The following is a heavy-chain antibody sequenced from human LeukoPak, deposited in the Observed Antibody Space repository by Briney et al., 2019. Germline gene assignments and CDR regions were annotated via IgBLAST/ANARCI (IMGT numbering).Heavy chain of an antibody. CDR1: GGSISSYY. Sequence: PSETLSLTCTVSGGSISSYYWSWIRQPAGKGLEWIGRIYTSGSTNYNPSLKSRVTMSVDTSKNQFSLKLSSVTAADTAVYYCARDRAYYYDSSGYYPPTYYLDYWGQGTLVTVSS. D-gene: IGHD3-22*01. CDR2: IYTSGST. J-gene: IGHJ4*02. V-gene: IGHV4-4*07. CDR3: ARDRAYYYDSSGYYPPTYYLDY.